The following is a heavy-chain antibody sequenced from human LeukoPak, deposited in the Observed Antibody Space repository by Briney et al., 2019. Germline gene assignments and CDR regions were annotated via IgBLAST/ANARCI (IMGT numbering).Heavy chain of an antibody. D-gene: IGHD3-22*01. J-gene: IGHJ4*02. Sequence: SETLSLTCTVSGGSISSYYWSWIRQPPGKGLEWIGYIYYSGSTNYNPSLKRRVTISVDTSKNQFSLKLSSVTAADTAVYYCARGPRGFYDSSGYYYDYWGQGTLVTVSS. CDR1: GGSISSYY. CDR3: ARGPRGFYDSSGYYYDY. V-gene: IGHV4-59*01. CDR2: IYYSGST.